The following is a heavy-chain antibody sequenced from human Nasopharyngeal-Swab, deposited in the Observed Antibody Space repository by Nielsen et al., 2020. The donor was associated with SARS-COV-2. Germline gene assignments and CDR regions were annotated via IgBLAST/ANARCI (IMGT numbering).Heavy chain of an antibody. V-gene: IGHV3-48*03. CDR2: ISSSGSTI. CDR1: GFTFSSYE. Sequence: GGSLRLSCAAPGFTFSSYEMNWVRQAPGKGLEWVSYISSSGSTIYYADSVKGRFTISRDNAKNSLYLQMNSLRAEDTAVYYCARGGMVRGVIITYYYYGMDVWGQGTTVTVSS. CDR3: ARGGMVRGVIITYYYYGMDV. J-gene: IGHJ6*02. D-gene: IGHD3-10*01.